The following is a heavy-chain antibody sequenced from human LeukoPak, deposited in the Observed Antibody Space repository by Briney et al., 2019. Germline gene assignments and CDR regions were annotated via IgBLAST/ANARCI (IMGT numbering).Heavy chain of an antibody. CDR2: ISGNGGGT. J-gene: IGHJ6*02. D-gene: IGHD6-6*01. CDR3: AKGLYSSSSSVRHGLDV. V-gene: IGHV3-23*01. CDR1: GLTFSSYA. Sequence: GGSLRLSCAASGLTFSSYAMSWVRQAPGKGLEWVSGISGNGGGTYYADSVKGRFTVPRDNSKSTLCLQMNSLRAEDTAVYYCAKGLYSSSSSVRHGLDVWGQGTTVTVSS.